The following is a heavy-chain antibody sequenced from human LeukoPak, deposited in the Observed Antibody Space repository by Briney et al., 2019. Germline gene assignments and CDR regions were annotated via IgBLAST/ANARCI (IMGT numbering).Heavy chain of an antibody. CDR3: ATKTSYGDRYFDY. CDR2: ISLTTGTT. V-gene: IGHV3-23*01. Sequence: PGGSLRLSCAASGFTFSSYAMSWIRQAPGKGLEWLSAISLTTGTTFYADSVKGRFTISRDNSKNTLYLQMNSLRAEDTAIYYCATKTSYGDRYFDYWGQGTLVTVSS. D-gene: IGHD4-17*01. J-gene: IGHJ4*02. CDR1: GFTFSSYA.